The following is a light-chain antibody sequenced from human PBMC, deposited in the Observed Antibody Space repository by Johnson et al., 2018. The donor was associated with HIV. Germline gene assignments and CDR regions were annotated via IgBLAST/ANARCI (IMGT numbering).Light chain of an antibody. J-gene: IGLJ1*01. V-gene: IGLV1-51*01. CDR2: DNN. CDR1: SSNIGNNY. Sequence: QPVLTQPPSVSAAPRQKVTISCSGSSSNIGNNYVSWYQHLPGTAPKLLIYDNNKRPSGIPDRFSGSKSGTSATLGITGLQTGDEADYYCGTWDSSLSGFVIGTGTKVTV. CDR3: GTWDSSLSGFV.